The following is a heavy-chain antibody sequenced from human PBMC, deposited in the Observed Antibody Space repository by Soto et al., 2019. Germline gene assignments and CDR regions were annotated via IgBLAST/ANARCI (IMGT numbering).Heavy chain of an antibody. D-gene: IGHD6-6*01. J-gene: IGHJ2*01. CDR3: AKASYSSSFWYFDL. V-gene: IGHV3-23*01. CDR2: ISGSGGST. Sequence: PGGSLRLSCAASGTTLSNYAMSWVRQAPGEGLEWVSSISGSGGSTYNADSVKGRLTISRDNSKNTVYLHLKSLRVADTAVYYCAKASYSSSFWYFDLWGRGTLVTVSS. CDR1: GTTLSNYA.